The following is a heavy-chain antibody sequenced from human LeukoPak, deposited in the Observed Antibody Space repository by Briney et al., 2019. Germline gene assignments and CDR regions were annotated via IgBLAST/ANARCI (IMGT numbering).Heavy chain of an antibody. D-gene: IGHD3-10*01. V-gene: IGHV3-7*01. J-gene: IGHJ4*02. CDR1: GFTFSNYW. Sequence: GGSLRLSCAASGFTFSNYWMSWVRQAPGKGLEWVANIYQDGSEKNYVDSVKGRFTISRDNAKNSLYLQMNSLRAEDTAVYYCARVGPFGEYLDYWGQGTLVTVSS. CDR2: IYQDGSEK. CDR3: ARVGPFGEYLDY.